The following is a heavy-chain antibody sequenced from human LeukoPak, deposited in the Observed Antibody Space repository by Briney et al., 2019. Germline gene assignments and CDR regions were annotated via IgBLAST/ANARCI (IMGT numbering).Heavy chain of an antibody. J-gene: IGHJ5*02. V-gene: IGHV4-39*01. CDR2: IYYSGST. Sequence: PSETLSLTCTVSGGSISSSSYYWGWIRQPPGKGLEWIGSIYYSGSTYYNPSFKSRVTISVDTSKNQFSLKLSSVTAADTAVYYCANGGYCSSTSCYPNWFDPWGQGTLVTVSS. CDR1: GGSISSSSYY. D-gene: IGHD2-2*01. CDR3: ANGGYCSSTSCYPNWFDP.